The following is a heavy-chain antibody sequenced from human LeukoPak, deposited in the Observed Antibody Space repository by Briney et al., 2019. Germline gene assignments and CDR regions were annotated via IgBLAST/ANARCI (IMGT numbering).Heavy chain of an antibody. J-gene: IGHJ3*01. D-gene: IGHD3-16*01. CDR1: GDSVRSYY. CDR3: ARLGALHDAFDV. V-gene: IGHV4-59*02. Sequence: PSETLSLTCTVSGDSVRSYYWSWIRQPPGKGLGWIGNIHYSGSTKYSSSLKSRVTISVDTSNNQFSLRVTSLTAADTAVYYCARLGALHDAFDVWGQGTLVTVSS. CDR2: IHYSGST.